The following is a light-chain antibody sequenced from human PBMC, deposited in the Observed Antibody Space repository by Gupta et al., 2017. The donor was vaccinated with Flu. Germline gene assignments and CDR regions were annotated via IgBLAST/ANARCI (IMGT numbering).Light chain of an antibody. CDR3: QQYGKARSYT. J-gene: IGKJ2*01. V-gene: IGKV3-20*01. CDR2: STS. CDR1: EPVYATY. Sequence: ATMSCRASEPVYATYLTWYQHRRGQAPRLLIYSTSTRATGVPDRCSGSGSGTDFTLTISRLEPEDFVVYYCQQYGKARSYTFGQGTRLEV.